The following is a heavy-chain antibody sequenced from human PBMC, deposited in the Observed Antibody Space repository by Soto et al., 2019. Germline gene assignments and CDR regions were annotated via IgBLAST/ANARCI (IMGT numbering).Heavy chain of an antibody. V-gene: IGHV1-69*13. CDR1: GCTFSSYA. Sequence: ASVKVSCKASGCTFSSYAISWVRQAPGQGLEWMGGIIPIFGTANYAQKFQGRVTITADESTRTAYMELSSLRYEDTAVYYCARDPGLRSSGSDWYFDLWGRGNRVTVSS. CDR2: IIPIFGTA. J-gene: IGHJ2*01. CDR3: ARDPGLRSSGSDWYFDL. D-gene: IGHD3-22*01.